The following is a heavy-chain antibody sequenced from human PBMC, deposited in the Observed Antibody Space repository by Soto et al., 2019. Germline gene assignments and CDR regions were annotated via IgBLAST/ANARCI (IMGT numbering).Heavy chain of an antibody. J-gene: IGHJ5*02. CDR3: ARVGYLVQYSSSFNNWFDP. Sequence: ASVKVSCKASGYTFTSYGISWVRQAPGQGLEWMGWISAYNGNTNYAQKLQGRVTMTTDTSTSTAYMELRSLRSDDTAVYYCARVGYLVQYSSSFNNWFDPWGQGTLVTVSS. CDR1: GYTFTSYG. CDR2: ISAYNGNT. V-gene: IGHV1-18*01. D-gene: IGHD6-6*01.